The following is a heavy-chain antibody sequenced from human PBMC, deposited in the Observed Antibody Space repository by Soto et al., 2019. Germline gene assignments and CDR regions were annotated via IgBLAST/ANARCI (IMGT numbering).Heavy chain of an antibody. CDR3: AKARVRGVIFYYGMDV. Sequence: PGGSLRLSCAASGFTFSSYAMSWVRQAPGKGLEWVSAISGSGGSTYYADSVKGRFTISRDNSKNTLYLQMNSLRAEDTAVYYCAKARVRGVIFYYGMDVWGQGTTVTV. CDR2: ISGSGGST. V-gene: IGHV3-23*01. CDR1: GFTFSSYA. J-gene: IGHJ6*02. D-gene: IGHD3-10*01.